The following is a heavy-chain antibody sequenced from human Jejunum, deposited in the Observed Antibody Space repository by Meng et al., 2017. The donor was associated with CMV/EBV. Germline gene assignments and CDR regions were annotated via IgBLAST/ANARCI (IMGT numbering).Heavy chain of an antibody. V-gene: IGHV4-61*01. CDR3: AGYRAFYGMDV. CDR2: ISYSGST. J-gene: IGHJ6*02. Sequence: CTVSGGSVSSGSYYWNWIRRPPGKGLESIGYISYSGSTNYNPSLKSRVTISLDTSKNQFSLKLTSVTAADTAVYYCAGYRAFYGMDVWGQGTTVTVSS. CDR1: GGSVSSGSYY. D-gene: IGHD3-3*02.